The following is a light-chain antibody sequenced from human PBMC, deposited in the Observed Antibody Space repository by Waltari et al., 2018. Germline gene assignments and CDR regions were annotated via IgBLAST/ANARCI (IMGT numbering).Light chain of an antibody. V-gene: IGLV2-23*02. CDR1: SSDVGNYDF. J-gene: IGLJ2*01. CDR3: CSYATRNTPVA. Sequence: QSALTQPASVSGSPGQSITISCTGSSSDVGNYDFVSWYQQYPGKAPKVIIYEVNKRPSGVSARFSGSKSGNTASLTISGLQPEDEADYRCCSYATRNTPVAFGGGTKVTLL. CDR2: EVN.